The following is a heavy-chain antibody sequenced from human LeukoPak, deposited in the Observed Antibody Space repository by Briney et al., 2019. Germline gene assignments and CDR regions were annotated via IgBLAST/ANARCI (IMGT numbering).Heavy chain of an antibody. Sequence: PGGSPRLSCAAAGFIFSSYSMNWVRQAPGKGLEWVSSISRGSASIYYADSLKGRVTISRDNAKNSLSLQMNSLRVDDTAVYYCARAPPYCGGDCSDWYFDLWGGGTRVLVSS. D-gene: IGHD2-21*02. CDR2: ISRGSASI. CDR1: GFIFSSYS. V-gene: IGHV3-21*01. CDR3: ARAPPYCGGDCSDWYFDL. J-gene: IGHJ2*01.